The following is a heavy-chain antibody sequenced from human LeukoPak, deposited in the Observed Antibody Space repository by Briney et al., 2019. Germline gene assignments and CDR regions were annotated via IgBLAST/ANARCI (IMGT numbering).Heavy chain of an antibody. Sequence: GASVKVSCKASGGTFTSYGISWVRQAPGQGLEWMGWISAYNGNTNYAQKLQGRVTMTTDTSTSTAYMELRSLRSDDTAVYYCARDSPGYIVVVPAATPFYYGMDVWGQGTTVTVSS. CDR3: ARDSPGYIVVVPAATPFYYGMDV. J-gene: IGHJ6*02. CDR2: ISAYNGNT. CDR1: GGTFTSYG. D-gene: IGHD2-2*01. V-gene: IGHV1-18*01.